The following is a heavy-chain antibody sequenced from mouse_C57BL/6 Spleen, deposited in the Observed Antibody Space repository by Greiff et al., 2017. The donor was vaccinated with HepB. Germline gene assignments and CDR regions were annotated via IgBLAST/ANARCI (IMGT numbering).Heavy chain of an antibody. CDR1: GYTFTDYN. Sequence: EVQLQQSGPELVKPGASVKIPCKASGYTFTDYNMDWVKQSHGKSLEWIGDINPNNGGTIYNQKFKGKATLNVDKSSSTAYMELRSLTSEDTAVYYCARTRSTVVAHFDYWGQGTTLTVSS. CDR2: INPNNGGT. D-gene: IGHD1-1*01. CDR3: ARTRSTVVAHFDY. V-gene: IGHV1-18*01. J-gene: IGHJ2*01.